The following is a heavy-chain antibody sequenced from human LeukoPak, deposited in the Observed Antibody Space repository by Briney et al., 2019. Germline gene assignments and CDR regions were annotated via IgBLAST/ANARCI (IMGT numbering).Heavy chain of an antibody. CDR3: AKHPDPFYYFYYMDV. CDR1: GFTLRSYA. J-gene: IGHJ6*03. CDR2: ITGSGIST. V-gene: IGHV3-23*01. Sequence: GGSLRLSCAASGFTLRSYAMSWVRQAPGKGLEWVSAITGSGISTYYADSVKGRFTISRDNSKNTVFLQMNSLRAADTAVYYCAKHPDPFYYFYYMDVWAKGTTVTVS.